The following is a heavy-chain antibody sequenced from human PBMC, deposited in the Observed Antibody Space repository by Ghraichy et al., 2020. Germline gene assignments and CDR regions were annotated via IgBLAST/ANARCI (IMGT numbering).Heavy chain of an antibody. CDR1: GFTFSSYE. CDR3: ARAAHRSPAFDI. V-gene: IGHV3-48*03. J-gene: IGHJ3*02. Sequence: GGSLRLSCAASGFTFSSYEMNWVRQAPGKGLEWVSYISSSGSTIYYADSVKGRFTISRDNAKNSLYLQMNSLRAEDTAVYYCARAAHRSPAFDIWGQGTMVTVSS. D-gene: IGHD3-10*01. CDR2: ISSSGSTI.